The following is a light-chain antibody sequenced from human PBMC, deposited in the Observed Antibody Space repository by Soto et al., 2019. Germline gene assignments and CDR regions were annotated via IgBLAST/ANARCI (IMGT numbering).Light chain of an antibody. CDR2: EGN. CDR1: SSDVGTYDL. J-gene: IGLJ2*01. Sequence: QSVLTQPASVSGSPGQSITISCTGTSSDVGTYDLVSWYQQHPGKAPKLIIYEGNKRPSGVSNRFSGSKSGNTASLTISGLQAEDEADYFCCSYAGSSTALFGGGTQLTVL. V-gene: IGLV2-23*01. CDR3: CSYAGSSTAL.